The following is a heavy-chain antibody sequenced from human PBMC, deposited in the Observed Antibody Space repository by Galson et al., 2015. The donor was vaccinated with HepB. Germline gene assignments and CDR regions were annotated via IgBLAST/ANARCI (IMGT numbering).Heavy chain of an antibody. CDR2: INPSGGNT. D-gene: IGHD5-12*01. V-gene: IGHV1-46*01. CDR1: GYTFTSYY. Sequence: SVKVSCKASGYTFTSYYMHWVRQAPGQGLEWMGIINPSGGNTNYAQKFQERVTITRDMSTSTAYMELSSLRSEDTAVYYCAADSQHNLRYSGYDSLSWVDYWGQGTLVTVSS. J-gene: IGHJ4*02. CDR3: AADSQHNLRYSGYDSLSWVDY.